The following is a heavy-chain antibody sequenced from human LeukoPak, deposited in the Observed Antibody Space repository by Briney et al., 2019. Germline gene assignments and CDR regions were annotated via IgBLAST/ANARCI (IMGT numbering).Heavy chain of an antibody. J-gene: IGHJ5*02. CDR1: RFTLSSNY. D-gene: IGHD6-19*01. V-gene: IGHV3-66*01. CDR2: IYSGVGT. Sequence: GGSLRLSCVPSRFTLSSNYMSWVRQAPGKGVEWVSVIYSGVGTYYADSVKGRFTIYRDNSKNTLYLQMNSLRAEDTAVYYCARDLAVAGTFDPWGQGTLVTVSS. CDR3: ARDLAVAGTFDP.